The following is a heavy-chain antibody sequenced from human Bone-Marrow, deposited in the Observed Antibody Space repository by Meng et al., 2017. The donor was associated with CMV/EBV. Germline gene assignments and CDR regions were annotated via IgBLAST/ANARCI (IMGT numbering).Heavy chain of an antibody. V-gene: IGHV3-48*04. J-gene: IGHJ4*02. D-gene: IGHD6-6*01. Sequence: GESLKISCAASGFTFSSYSMNWVRQAPGKGLEWVSYISSSSSTIYYADSVKGRFTISRDNAKNSLYLQVDSLRVEDTAMYYCARGGRTSSAYWRDWGQGTLVTVSS. CDR1: GFTFSSYS. CDR2: ISSSSSTI. CDR3: ARGGRTSSAYWRD.